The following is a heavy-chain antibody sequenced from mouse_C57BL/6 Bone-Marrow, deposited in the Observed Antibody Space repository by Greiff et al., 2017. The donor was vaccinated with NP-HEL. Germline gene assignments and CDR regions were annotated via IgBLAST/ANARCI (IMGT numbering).Heavy chain of an antibody. CDR3: ARCDDWYFDV. J-gene: IGHJ1*03. V-gene: IGHV1-59*01. CDR1: GYTFPSYW. Sequence: QVQLQQPGAELVRPGTSVKLSCKASGYTFPSYWMHWVKQRPGQGLEWIGVIDPSDSYTNYNQKFKGKATLTVDTSSSTAYMQLSSLTSEDSAVYYCARCDDWYFDVWGTGTTVTVSS. CDR2: IDPSDSYT.